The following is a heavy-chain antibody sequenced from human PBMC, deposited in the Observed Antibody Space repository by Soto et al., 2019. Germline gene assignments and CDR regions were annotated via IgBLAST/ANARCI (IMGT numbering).Heavy chain of an antibody. V-gene: IGHV2-5*02. CDR2: IYWDEDK. CDR3: AHRPRYCGDKTCHYLPFDV. Sequence: QITLKESGPTLVKPTQTLALTCTFSGFSLSTTGLGVGWIRQPPGKALEWLALIYWDEDKRYSPSLKSRLTITKDTSNNLVILTMTNMAPVDTATYYCAHRPRYCGDKTCHYLPFDVWGQGTMVTVSS. D-gene: IGHD2-21*01. J-gene: IGHJ3*01. CDR1: GFSLSTTGLG.